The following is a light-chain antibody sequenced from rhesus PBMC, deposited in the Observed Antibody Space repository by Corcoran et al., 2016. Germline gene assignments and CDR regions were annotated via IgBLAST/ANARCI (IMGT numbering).Light chain of an antibody. CDR1: ENVNNY. CDR3: QHSYGTPFT. Sequence: DIQMTQSPSSLSASVGDRVTITCRASENVNNYLHWYQQKPGKAPKLLIYAASTLQSGVPSRLTGIGSGTDYTFTISSLQPEDVATYYCQHSYGTPFTFGPGTKLDIK. V-gene: IGKV1-74*01. J-gene: IGKJ3*01. CDR2: AAS.